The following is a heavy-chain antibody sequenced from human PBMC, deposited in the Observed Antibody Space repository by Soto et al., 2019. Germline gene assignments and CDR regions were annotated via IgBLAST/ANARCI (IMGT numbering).Heavy chain of an antibody. D-gene: IGHD6-19*01. V-gene: IGHV5-10-1*01. CDR1: GYSFTSYW. Sequence: GESLKISCKVSGYSFTSYWISWVRQMPGKGLEWMGRIDPSDSYTNYSPSFQGHVTISSDKSISTAYLQWSSLKASDTAIYYCALGSSGWYDKWDYWGQGTLVTVSS. CDR2: IDPSDSYT. J-gene: IGHJ4*02. CDR3: ALGSSGWYDKWDY.